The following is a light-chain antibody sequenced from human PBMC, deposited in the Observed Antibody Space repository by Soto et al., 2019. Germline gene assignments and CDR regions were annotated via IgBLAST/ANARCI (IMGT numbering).Light chain of an antibody. CDR1: QSLLHSNGYNY. V-gene: IGKV2-28*01. J-gene: IGKJ1*01. CDR3: MQPLQSWT. CDR2: LGS. Sequence: DIVMTQSPLSLPFTPGEPASISCRSSQSLLHSNGYNYLDWYLQKPGQSPQLLIYLGSNRASGVPDRFSGSGSGTDFTLKISRVEAEDVGVYYCMQPLQSWTFGQGTKVEIK.